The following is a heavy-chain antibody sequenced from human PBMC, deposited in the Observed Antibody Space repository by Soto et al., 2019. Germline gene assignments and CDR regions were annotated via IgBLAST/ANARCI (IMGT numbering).Heavy chain of an antibody. Sequence: ASVKVSCKASGYTFTGYYMHWVRQAPGQGLEWMGWINPNSGGTNYAQKFQGWVTMTRDTSISTAYMELSRLRSDDTAVYYCARVTPYGDYEGVFDYWGQGTLVTVSS. D-gene: IGHD4-17*01. CDR1: GYTFTGYY. CDR2: INPNSGGT. J-gene: IGHJ4*02. V-gene: IGHV1-2*04. CDR3: ARVTPYGDYEGVFDY.